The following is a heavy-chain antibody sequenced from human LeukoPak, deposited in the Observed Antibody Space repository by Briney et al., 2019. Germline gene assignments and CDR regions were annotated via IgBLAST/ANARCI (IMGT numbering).Heavy chain of an antibody. Sequence: GGPLRLSCAASGFTVSSNFMSWVRQAPGKGLEWVSVMYSGGRTYYADSVKGRFTISRDNSKNTLDLQMSSLRAEDTAVYYCARSIAARYFDLWGQGTVVTVSS. V-gene: IGHV3-66*01. D-gene: IGHD6-6*01. J-gene: IGHJ4*02. CDR2: MYSGGRT. CDR1: GFTVSSNF. CDR3: ARSIAARYFDL.